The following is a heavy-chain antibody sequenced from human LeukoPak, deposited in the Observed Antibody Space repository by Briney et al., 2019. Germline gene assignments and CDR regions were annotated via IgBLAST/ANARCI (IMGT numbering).Heavy chain of an antibody. J-gene: IGHJ4*02. Sequence: SETLSLTCTVSGGSISSYYWSWIRQPAGKGLESIRRIYTSGGTTYNPSRKARVTMSVDTSKNQFYLKLSSVTAADTAVYYCAREGGVATTNWGQGTLVTVSS. D-gene: IGHD5-12*01. V-gene: IGHV4-4*07. CDR1: GGSISSYY. CDR3: AREGGVATTN. CDR2: IYTSGGT.